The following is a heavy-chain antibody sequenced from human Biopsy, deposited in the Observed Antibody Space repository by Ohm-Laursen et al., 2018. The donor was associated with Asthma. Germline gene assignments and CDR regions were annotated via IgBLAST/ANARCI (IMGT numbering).Heavy chain of an antibody. CDR2: IFFDGSNK. CDR1: GFTFRSYA. V-gene: IGHV3-30-3*01. D-gene: IGHD3-3*01. Sequence: SLRLSCTASGFTFRSYAMHWVRQAPGKGLEWVAGIFFDGSNKYYADSVKGRFTISRDNSKDTLYLQVNSLRGDDTAVYYCARDVMEWYLPAFDFWGQGTLFTVSS. CDR3: ARDVMEWYLPAFDF. J-gene: IGHJ4*02.